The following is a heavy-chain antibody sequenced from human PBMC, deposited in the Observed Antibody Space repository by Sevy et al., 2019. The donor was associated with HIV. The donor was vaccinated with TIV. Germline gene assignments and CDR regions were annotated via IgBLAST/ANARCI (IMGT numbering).Heavy chain of an antibody. CDR3: AKAGKSDILTGYPLYYFDY. CDR1: GFTFSSYD. V-gene: IGHV3-23*01. D-gene: IGHD3-9*01. Sequence: GGSLRLSCAASGFTFSSYDMSWVRQAPGKGLEWVSDISGSGGSTYYADSVKGRFTISRDNSKNTLYLQMNSLRAEDTAVYYCAKAGKSDILTGYPLYYFDYWGQGTLVTVSS. CDR2: ISGSGGST. J-gene: IGHJ4*02.